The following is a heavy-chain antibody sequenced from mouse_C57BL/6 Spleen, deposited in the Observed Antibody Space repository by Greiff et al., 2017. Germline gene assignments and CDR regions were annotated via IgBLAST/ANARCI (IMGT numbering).Heavy chain of an antibody. Sequence: VQLKQSGPGLVKPSQSLSLTCSVTGYSITSGYYWNWIRQFPGNKLEWMGYISYDGSNNYNPSPKNRISITRDTSKNQFFLKLNSVTTEDTATYYCARASYYSNNYAMDYWGQGTSVTVSS. CDR2: ISYDGSN. J-gene: IGHJ4*01. CDR1: GYSITSGYY. D-gene: IGHD2-5*01. V-gene: IGHV3-6*01. CDR3: ARASYYSNNYAMDY.